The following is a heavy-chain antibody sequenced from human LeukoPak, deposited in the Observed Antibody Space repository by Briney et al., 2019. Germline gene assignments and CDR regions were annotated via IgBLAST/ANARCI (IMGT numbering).Heavy chain of an antibody. CDR3: ARADWGSWFDP. J-gene: IGHJ5*02. Sequence: ASVKVSCKASGYTFTSYGISWVRQAPGQGLEWMGWISAYSGNTDYAQNQKLQGRVTMTTDTSTGTAYVELRSLRSDDTAVYYCARADWGSWFDPWGQGTLVTVSS. D-gene: IGHD3-9*01. CDR1: GYTFTSYG. CDR2: ISAYSGNT. V-gene: IGHV1-18*01.